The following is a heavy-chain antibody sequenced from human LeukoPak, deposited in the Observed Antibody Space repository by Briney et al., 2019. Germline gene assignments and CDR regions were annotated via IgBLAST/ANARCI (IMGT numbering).Heavy chain of an antibody. V-gene: IGHV3-21*01. CDR1: GFTFSSYS. CDR2: ISSSSSYI. J-gene: IGHJ6*03. CDR3: ARDRRYYDFRSGYYMDV. D-gene: IGHD3-3*01. Sequence: GGSLRLSCAASGFTFSSYSMNWVRQAPGKGLEWVSSISSSSSYIYYADSVKGRFTISRDNAKNSLYLQMNSLRAEDTAVYYCARDRRYYDFRSGYYMDVWGKGTTVTVSS.